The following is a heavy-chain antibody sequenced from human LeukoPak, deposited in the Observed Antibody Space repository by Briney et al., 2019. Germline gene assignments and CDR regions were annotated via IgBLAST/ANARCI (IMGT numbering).Heavy chain of an antibody. Sequence: GGSLRLSCAASGFTFSSYSMNWVRQAPGKGLEWVSSISSSSSYIYYADSVKGRFTISRDNAKNSLYLQMNSLRAEDTAVYYCARSGSGGSGSYYASGYYGMDVWGKGTTVTVSS. CDR2: ISSSSSYI. D-gene: IGHD3-10*01. CDR3: ARSGSGGSGSYYASGYYGMDV. CDR1: GFTFSSYS. J-gene: IGHJ6*04. V-gene: IGHV3-21*01.